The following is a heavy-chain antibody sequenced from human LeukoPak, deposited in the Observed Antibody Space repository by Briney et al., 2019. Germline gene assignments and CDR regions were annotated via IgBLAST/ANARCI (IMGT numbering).Heavy chain of an antibody. CDR3: ATEGFYY. J-gene: IGHJ4*02. CDR2: SRSGVIT. Sequence: GGSLKLSCAASGVTFSKYGMKWVRQAAGTGLEYVSGSRSGVITHYADSVKGRFTISRDNFKNTLYLQMNSLRADDTALYYCATEGFYYWGPGTLVTVSS. V-gene: IGHV3-23*01. CDR1: GVTFSKYG.